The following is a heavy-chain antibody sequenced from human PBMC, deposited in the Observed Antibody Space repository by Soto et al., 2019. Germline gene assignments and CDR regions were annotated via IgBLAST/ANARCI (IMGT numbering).Heavy chain of an antibody. J-gene: IGHJ6*02. Sequence: GESLKISCKGSGYSFSSFWIGWVRQMPGKGLELIGIIYPGDSDIRYSPSFEGQVTMSADRSSSTAYLQWSSLKASDTAMYYCAKHTTYRFYGMDVWGQGTTVTVSS. CDR3: AKHTTYRFYGMDV. D-gene: IGHD1-1*01. V-gene: IGHV5-51*01. CDR1: GYSFSSFW. CDR2: IYPGDSDI.